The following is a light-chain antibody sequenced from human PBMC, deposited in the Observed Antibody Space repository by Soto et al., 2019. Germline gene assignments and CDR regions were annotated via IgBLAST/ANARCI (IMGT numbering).Light chain of an antibody. V-gene: IGLV2-23*01. CDR3: CSYARGRIWV. J-gene: IGLJ3*02. Sequence: QSVLTXPASVSGSPGQSINISCTGTSTDFGSYDLVSWYQLHPGKAPKLVIYEANKRPSGISNRFSVSKSGNTASLTISGLQAXXXAHYYCCSYARGRIWVFGGGTKLTVL. CDR2: EAN. CDR1: STDFGSYDL.